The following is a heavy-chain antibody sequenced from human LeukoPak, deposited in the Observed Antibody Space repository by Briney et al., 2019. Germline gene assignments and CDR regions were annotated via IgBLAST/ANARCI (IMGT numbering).Heavy chain of an antibody. CDR2: IYPGDSDT. V-gene: IGHV5-51*01. CDR1: GYSFTSYW. J-gene: IGHJ3*02. CDR3: ARRGEPRAIVEGAFDI. Sequence: GESLKISCKGSGYSFTSYWIGWVRQMPGKGLEWMGIIYPGDSDTRYSPSFQGQVTISADKSISTAYLQWSSLKASDTAMYYCARRGEPRAIVEGAFDIWGQGTMVTVSS. D-gene: IGHD2-15*01.